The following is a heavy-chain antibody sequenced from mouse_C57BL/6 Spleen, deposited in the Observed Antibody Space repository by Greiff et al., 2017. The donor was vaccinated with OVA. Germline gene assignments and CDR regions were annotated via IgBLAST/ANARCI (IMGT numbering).Heavy chain of an antibody. CDR1: GYTFTSYW. V-gene: IGHV1-50*01. Sequence: QVQLQQPGAELVKPGASVKLSCKASGYTFTSYWMQWVKQRPGQGLEWIGEIDLSDSYTNYNQKFKGKSTLTVDTSSSTTYMQLRSLTSEDSAVYYCARLLYGFDYWGQGTTLTVSS. CDR2: IDLSDSYT. J-gene: IGHJ2*01. D-gene: IGHD1-1*02. CDR3: ARLLYGFDY.